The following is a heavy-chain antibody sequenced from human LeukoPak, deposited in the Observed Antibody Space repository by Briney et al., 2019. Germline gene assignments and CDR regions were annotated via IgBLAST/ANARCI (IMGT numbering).Heavy chain of an antibody. V-gene: IGHV3-23*01. D-gene: IGHD3-9*01. CDR1: GFTFSSYG. Sequence: GGSLRLSCAASGFTFSSYGMSWVRQAPGKGLEWVSAISGSGGSTYYADSVKGRFTISRDNSKNTLYLQMNSLRAEDTAVYYCAKLMKGPTDNYYDILTGHLGSDYWGQGTLVTVSS. CDR2: ISGSGGST. CDR3: AKLMKGPTDNYYDILTGHLGSDY. J-gene: IGHJ4*02.